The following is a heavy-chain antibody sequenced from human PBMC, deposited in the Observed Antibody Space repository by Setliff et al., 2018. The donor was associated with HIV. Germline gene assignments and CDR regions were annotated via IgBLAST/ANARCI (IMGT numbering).Heavy chain of an antibody. CDR3: ARSNSGSGTGSGYYFHMGV. J-gene: IGHJ6*03. CDR2: VSPSGST. D-gene: IGHD6-19*01. V-gene: IGHV4-61*02. CDR1: GGSLDSGNYY. Sequence: SETLSLTCTVSGGSLDSGNYYWSWIRQPAGKGLEWIGRVSPSGSTNYSPSLKSRVTISIDTSKQFSLNVRSLTAADTAVYYCARSNSGSGTGSGYYFHMGVWGKGTTGTVS.